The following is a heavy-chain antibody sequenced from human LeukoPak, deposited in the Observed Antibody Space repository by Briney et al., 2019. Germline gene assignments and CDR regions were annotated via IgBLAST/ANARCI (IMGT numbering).Heavy chain of an antibody. Sequence: GGSLRLSCAASGFTFSSYAMSWVRQAPGKGLEWVSVIYSGGSTYYADSVKGRFTISRDNSKNTLYLQMNSLRAEDTAVYYCARDPNSSGWYNWGQGTLVTVSS. CDR2: IYSGGST. J-gene: IGHJ4*02. D-gene: IGHD6-19*01. V-gene: IGHV3-66*01. CDR3: ARDPNSSGWYN. CDR1: GFTFSSYA.